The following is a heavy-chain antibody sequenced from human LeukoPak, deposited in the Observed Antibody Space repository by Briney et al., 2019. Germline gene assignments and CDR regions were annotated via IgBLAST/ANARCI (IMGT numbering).Heavy chain of an antibody. J-gene: IGHJ4*02. V-gene: IGHV3-23*01. D-gene: IGHD3-22*01. CDR2: ISGSGGST. Sequence: PGRSLRLSCAASGFTFSSYAMSWVRQAPGKGLEWVSAISGSGGSTYYADSVEGRFTISRDNSKNTLYLQMNSLRAEDTAVYYCAKRSGYYYDSGGYYFDYWGQGTLVTVSS. CDR3: AKRSGYYYDSGGYYFDY. CDR1: GFTFSSYA.